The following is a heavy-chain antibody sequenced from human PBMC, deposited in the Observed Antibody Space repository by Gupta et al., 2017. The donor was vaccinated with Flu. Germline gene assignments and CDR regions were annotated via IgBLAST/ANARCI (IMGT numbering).Heavy chain of an antibody. Sequence: RQAPGKGLEWVSYISSSSSTIYYADSVKGRFTISRDNARNSLYLQMNSLRAEDTAVYYCARDNWNYVPYFDYWGQGTLVTVSS. CDR3: ARDNWNYVPYFDY. J-gene: IGHJ4*02. V-gene: IGHV3-48*01. D-gene: IGHD1-7*01. CDR2: ISSSSSTI.